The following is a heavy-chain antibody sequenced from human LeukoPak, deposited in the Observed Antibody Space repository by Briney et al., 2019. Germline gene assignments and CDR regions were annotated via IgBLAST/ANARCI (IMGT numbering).Heavy chain of an antibody. J-gene: IGHJ4*02. Sequence: SETLSLTCTVSGGSISSGAYYWSWVRQHPEKGLEWIGYIYYTGGTYYNPSLKSRVTISVDTSKNQFSLKLGSVTAADTAVYYCARVVVAATLDYWGQGTLVTVSS. CDR3: ARVVVAATLDY. V-gene: IGHV4-31*03. D-gene: IGHD2-15*01. CDR2: IYYTGGT. CDR1: GGSISSGAYY.